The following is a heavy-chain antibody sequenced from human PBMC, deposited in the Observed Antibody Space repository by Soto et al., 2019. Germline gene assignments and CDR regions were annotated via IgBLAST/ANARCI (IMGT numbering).Heavy chain of an antibody. CDR2: IWYDGSNK. CDR1: GFTSSSYG. J-gene: IGHJ6*03. V-gene: IGHV3-33*01. CDR3: VRVEAPCYYYYLLDV. Sequence: GSLRLSCAASGFTSSSYGMHWVRQAPGKGLEWVAVIWYDGSNKYYADSVKGRFTISRDNSKNTLYLQMNSLRAEDTAVYYCVRVEAPCYYYYLLDVWGRGSADTVSS.